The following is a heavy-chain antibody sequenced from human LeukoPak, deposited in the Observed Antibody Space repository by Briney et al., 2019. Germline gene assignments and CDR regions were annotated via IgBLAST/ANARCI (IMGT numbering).Heavy chain of an antibody. CDR1: GFTFTSSA. D-gene: IGHD6-13*01. V-gene: IGHV1-58*01. CDR3: AADGNRPTDRYVFVGIDGYSSSWGY. CDR2: IVVGSGNT. Sequence: GASVKVSCKASGFTFTSSAVQWVRQARGQRLEWIGWIVVGSGNTNYAQKFQERVTITRDMSTSTAYMELSSLRSEDTAVYYCAADGNRPTDRYVFVGIDGYSSSWGYWGQGTLVTVSS. J-gene: IGHJ4*02.